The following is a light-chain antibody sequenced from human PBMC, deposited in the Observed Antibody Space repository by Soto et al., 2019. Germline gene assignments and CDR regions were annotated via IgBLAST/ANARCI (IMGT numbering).Light chain of an antibody. Sequence: EIVLTQSPGTLSLSPGERATLSCRASQRVSSSYLAWYQQKPGQAPRLLIYGASSRATGIPDRFSGSGSGTDFTLTISRLEPADFAVYFCQQYGSSPPFTFGQGTKVEI. V-gene: IGKV3-20*01. CDR2: GAS. CDR3: QQYGSSPPFT. CDR1: QRVSSSY. J-gene: IGKJ2*01.